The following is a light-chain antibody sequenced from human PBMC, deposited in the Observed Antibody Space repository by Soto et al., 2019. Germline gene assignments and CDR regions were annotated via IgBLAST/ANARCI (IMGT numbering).Light chain of an antibody. CDR3: QPYAGYSRT. CDR1: QSINNW. J-gene: IGKJ1*01. Sequence: DVQMTQSPSTLSASVGDRVTITCRASQSINNWLAWYQQRPGKAPKLLIYKASTLETGVPSRFSGSGSGTEFTLTITGLQPDDFATYYCQPYAGYSRTVGQGTKVEIK. V-gene: IGKV1-5*03. CDR2: KAS.